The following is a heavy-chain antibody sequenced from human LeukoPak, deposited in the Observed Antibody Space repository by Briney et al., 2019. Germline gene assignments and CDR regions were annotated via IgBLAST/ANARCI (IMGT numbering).Heavy chain of an antibody. Sequence: ASVKVSCKASGYTFTSYAMNWVRQAPGQGLEWMGWINTNTGNPTYAQGFTGRFVFSLDTSVSTAYLQISSLKAEDTAVYYCARGLLWLPGIEYGMDVWGQGTTVTVSS. CDR2: INTNTGNP. J-gene: IGHJ6*02. V-gene: IGHV7-4-1*02. CDR3: ARGLLWLPGIEYGMDV. D-gene: IGHD3-10*01. CDR1: GYTFTSYA.